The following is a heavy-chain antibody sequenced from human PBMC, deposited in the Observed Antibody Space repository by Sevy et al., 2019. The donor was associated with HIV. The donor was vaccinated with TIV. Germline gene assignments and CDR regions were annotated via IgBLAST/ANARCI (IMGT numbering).Heavy chain of an antibody. J-gene: IGHJ4*02. V-gene: IGHV3-30*04. D-gene: IGHD3-3*01. CDR1: GFTFSKYA. CDR2: ISYDGSNK. Sequence: GGSLRISCAASGFTFSKYAMYWVRQAPGKGLEWMAVISYDGSNKQYADSVEGRFTISRDNSKNTLYLQMNSLRAEDTAVYYCATDSFGVIITDYFDYWGQGTLVTVSS. CDR3: ATDSFGVIITDYFDY.